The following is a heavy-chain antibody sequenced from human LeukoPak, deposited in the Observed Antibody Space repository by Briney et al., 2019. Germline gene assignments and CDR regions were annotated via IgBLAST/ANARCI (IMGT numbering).Heavy chain of an antibody. CDR2: IWYDGSNK. Sequence: PGGSLRLSCAASGFTFSSYGMHWVRQAPGKGLEWVAVIWYDGSNKYYADSVKGRFTISGDNSKNTLYLQMNSLRAEDTAVYYWARDGYGDLYYYSSVWGFGGQGPRVTVS. CDR3: ARDGYGDLYYYSSVWGF. D-gene: IGHD3-22*01. V-gene: IGHV3-33*01. CDR1: GFTFSSYG. J-gene: IGHJ6*02.